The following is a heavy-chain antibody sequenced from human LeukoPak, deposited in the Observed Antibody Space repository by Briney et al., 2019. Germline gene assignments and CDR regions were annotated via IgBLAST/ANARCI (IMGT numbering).Heavy chain of an antibody. CDR2: IYHSGSA. CDR1: GGSISSTGYF. V-gene: IGHV4-39*07. Sequence: SDTLSLTCTVSGGSISSTGYFWVWIRQPPGKGLEWIGEIYHSGSANYNPSLQSRVTMSVDKSKNLFSLKLTSVTAADTAMYYCARIYCGSSSCYYFDYWGQGILVTVSS. CDR3: ARIYCGSSSCYYFDY. D-gene: IGHD2-2*01. J-gene: IGHJ4*02.